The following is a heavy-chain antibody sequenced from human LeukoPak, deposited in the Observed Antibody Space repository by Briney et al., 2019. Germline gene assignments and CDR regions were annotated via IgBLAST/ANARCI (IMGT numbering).Heavy chain of an antibody. J-gene: IGHJ4*02. Sequence: GGSLRLSCAASAFTFSSYSMNWVRQAPGKGLEWVSSISSSSSYIYYADSVKGRFTISRDNAKNSLYLQMNSLRAEDTAVYYCARSGSELLLHYWGQGTLVTVSS. D-gene: IGHD2-2*01. V-gene: IGHV3-21*01. CDR3: ARSGSELLLHY. CDR2: ISSSSSYI. CDR1: AFTFSSYS.